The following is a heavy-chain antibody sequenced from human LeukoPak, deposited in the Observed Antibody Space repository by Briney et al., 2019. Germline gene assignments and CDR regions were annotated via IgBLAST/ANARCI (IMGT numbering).Heavy chain of an antibody. J-gene: IGHJ6*02. V-gene: IGHV1-2*02. Sequence: ASVKVTCNASGYTFTGYYMHWVRQAPGQGLEWMGWINPNSGGTNYAQKFQGRVTMTRDTSISTAYMELSRLRSDDTAVYYCARGKAERGGGYYYGMDVWGQRTTVTVSS. CDR3: ARGKAERGGGYYYGMDV. D-gene: IGHD3-16*01. CDR1: GYTFTGYY. CDR2: INPNSGGT.